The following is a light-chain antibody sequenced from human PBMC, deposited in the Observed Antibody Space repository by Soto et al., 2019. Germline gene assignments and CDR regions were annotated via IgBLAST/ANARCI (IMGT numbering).Light chain of an antibody. Sequence: DIEMTQSPSTLSASFGDRVTITWWASEGISRWLAWYQQKPGKAPKLLIYKASSLESGVPSRFSGSGYGTEFNLTINSLQADDFATYYCQQHNSFSITFGQGTRLEIK. CDR2: KAS. J-gene: IGKJ5*01. CDR3: QQHNSFSIT. V-gene: IGKV1-5*03. CDR1: EGISRW.